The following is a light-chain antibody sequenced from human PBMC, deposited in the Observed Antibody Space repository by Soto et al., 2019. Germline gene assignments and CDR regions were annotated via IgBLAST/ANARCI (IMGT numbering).Light chain of an antibody. CDR2: GAS. J-gene: IGKJ1*01. CDR3: QQYGSSPRT. V-gene: IGKV3-20*01. Sequence: EIGLTQSPGTLSLSPGGRATLSCRASQNILSNLAWYQQKPGQAPRLLIYGASTRATGIPARFSGSGSGTEFTLTISRLEPEDFAVYYCQQYGSSPRTFGQGTKVDIK. CDR1: QNILSN.